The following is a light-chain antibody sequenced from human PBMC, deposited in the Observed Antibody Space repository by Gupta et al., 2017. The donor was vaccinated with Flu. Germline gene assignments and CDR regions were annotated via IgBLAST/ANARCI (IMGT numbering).Light chain of an antibody. CDR1: QNVRSDY. V-gene: IGKV3-20*01. CDR3: HHYGESPRT. CDR2: GAT. Sequence: GTLALSPGERATLSCRATQNVRSDYLAWYQQKPGQAPRLLIYGATSRAAGVPGRFSGGGSGTDFSLTIRRLEPEDSAVYYCHHYGESPRTFGQGTKVEI. J-gene: IGKJ1*01.